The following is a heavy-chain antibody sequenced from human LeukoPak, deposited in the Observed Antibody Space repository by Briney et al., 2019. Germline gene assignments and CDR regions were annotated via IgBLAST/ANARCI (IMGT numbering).Heavy chain of an antibody. V-gene: IGHV3-30*03. Sequence: GGSLRLSCAASGFTFSSYSMNWVRQAPGKGLEWVAVISYDGSNKYYADSVKGRFTISRDNSKNTLYLQMNSLRAEDTAVYYCAGTSITMVRGVMYNWFDPWGQGTLVTVSS. CDR1: GFTFSSYS. D-gene: IGHD3-10*01. CDR3: AGTSITMVRGVMYNWFDP. CDR2: ISYDGSNK. J-gene: IGHJ5*02.